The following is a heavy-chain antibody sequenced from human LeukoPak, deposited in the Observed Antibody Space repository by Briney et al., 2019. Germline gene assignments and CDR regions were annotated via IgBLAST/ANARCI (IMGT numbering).Heavy chain of an antibody. CDR2: IDYSGGST. D-gene: IGHD3-22*01. CDR3: ASWSYYDSSGYSLDY. Sequence: GGSLRLSCTASGFTLSSYEMSWIRQAPGKGLEWVSSIDYSGGSTYYADSVKGRFTISRDNSKNTLYLQMNSLRAEDTALYYCASWSYYDSSGYSLDYWGQGTLVTVSS. V-gene: IGHV3-23*01. J-gene: IGHJ4*02. CDR1: GFTLSSYE.